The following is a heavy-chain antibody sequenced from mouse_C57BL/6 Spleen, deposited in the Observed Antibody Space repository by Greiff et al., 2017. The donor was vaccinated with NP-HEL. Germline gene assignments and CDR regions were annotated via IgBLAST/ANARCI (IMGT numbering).Heavy chain of an antibody. Sequence: QVQLQQPGAELVRPGSSVKLSCKASGYTFTSYWMAWVKQRPGQGLEWIGNIYPSDSETHYNQKFKDKATLTVDKSSSTAYMQLSSLTSEDSAVYYCARGGYYGSGYFDVWGTGTTVTVSS. CDR1: GYTFTSYW. CDR2: IYPSDSET. D-gene: IGHD1-1*01. CDR3: ARGGYYGSGYFDV. J-gene: IGHJ1*03. V-gene: IGHV1-61*01.